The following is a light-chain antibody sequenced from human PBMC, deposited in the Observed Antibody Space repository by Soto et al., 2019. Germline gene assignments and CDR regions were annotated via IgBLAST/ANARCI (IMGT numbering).Light chain of an antibody. J-gene: IGKJ1*01. Sequence: EIVLTQSPATLSLSPGERATLSCRASQSVSSYLAWYQQKPGQAPRLLTYDASNRATGIPARFSGSGSGTDFTLTISSLEPEDFAVYYCQQRDNWPPWTFGQGTKVDIK. CDR1: QSVSSY. CDR3: QQRDNWPPWT. V-gene: IGKV3-11*01. CDR2: DAS.